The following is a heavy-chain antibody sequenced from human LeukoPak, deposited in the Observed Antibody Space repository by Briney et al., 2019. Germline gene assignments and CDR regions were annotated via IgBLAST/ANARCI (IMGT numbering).Heavy chain of an antibody. CDR1: GYTFTSYD. V-gene: IGHV1-8*01. CDR2: VNPNSGNT. D-gene: IGHD6-13*01. J-gene: IGHJ4*02. CDR3: ARAPLYSSSWYSSFDY. Sequence: ASVKVPCKASGYTFTSYDINWVRQATGQGLEWMGWVNPNSGNTGYAQKFQGRVTMTRNTSISTAYMELSSLRSEDTAVYYCARAPLYSSSWYSSFDYWGQGTLVTVSS.